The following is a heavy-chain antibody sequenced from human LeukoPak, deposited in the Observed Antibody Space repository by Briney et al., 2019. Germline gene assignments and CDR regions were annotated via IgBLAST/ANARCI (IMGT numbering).Heavy chain of an antibody. V-gene: IGHV4-34*01. J-gene: IGHJ6*02. Sequence: GSLRLSCAASGFTFSSYAMSWIRQPPGKGLEWIGEINHSGSTNYNPSLKSRVTISVDTSKNQFSLKLSSVTAADTAVYYCARDYSTYYYYYGMDVWGQGTTVTVSS. D-gene: IGHD4-4*01. CDR3: ARDYSTYYYYYGMDV. CDR2: INHSGST. CDR1: GFTFSSYA.